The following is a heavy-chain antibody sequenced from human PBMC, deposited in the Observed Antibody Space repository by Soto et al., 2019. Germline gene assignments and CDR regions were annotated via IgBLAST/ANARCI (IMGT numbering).Heavy chain of an antibody. J-gene: IGHJ4*02. Sequence: PGGSLRLSCAASGFTFRNYGMNWVRQAPGKGLEWVSYIGLGSSTKYYADSVEGRFTISRDNAKNSLYLQMNSLRAEDTAVYYCARRSSGGYFDYWGQGTLVTVSS. CDR3: ARRSSGGYFDY. CDR2: IGLGSSTK. V-gene: IGHV3-48*01. D-gene: IGHD6-19*01. CDR1: GFTFRNYG.